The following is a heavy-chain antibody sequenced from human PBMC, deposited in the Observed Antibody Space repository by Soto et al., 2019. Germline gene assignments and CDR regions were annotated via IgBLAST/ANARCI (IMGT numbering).Heavy chain of an antibody. CDR3: ARDRDDYGLFDY. V-gene: IGHV3-21*01. CDR1: GFTFSSYS. CDR2: ISSRSSYI. Sequence: VQLVESGGGLVKPGGSLRLSCAASGFTFSSYSMNWVRQAPGKGLEWVSSISSRSSYIYYADSLKGRFTVSRDNAKNSLYLQMNSLRVEDTAVYYCARDRDDYGLFDYWGQGTLVTVSS. D-gene: IGHD4-17*01. J-gene: IGHJ4*02.